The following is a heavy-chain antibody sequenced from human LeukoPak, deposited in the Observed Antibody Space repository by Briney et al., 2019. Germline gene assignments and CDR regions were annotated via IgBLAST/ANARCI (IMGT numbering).Heavy chain of an antibody. CDR3: ARRRYSGSYDTPCFDY. D-gene: IGHD1-26*01. CDR1: GYTFTSYG. CDR2: ISAYNGNT. J-gene: IGHJ4*02. V-gene: IGHV1-18*01. Sequence: EASVKVSCKASGYTFTSYGISWVRQAPGQGLEWMGWISAYNGNTNYAQKLQGRVTMTTDTSTSTAYMELRSLRSDDTAVYYCARRRYSGSYDTPCFDYWGQGTLVTVSP.